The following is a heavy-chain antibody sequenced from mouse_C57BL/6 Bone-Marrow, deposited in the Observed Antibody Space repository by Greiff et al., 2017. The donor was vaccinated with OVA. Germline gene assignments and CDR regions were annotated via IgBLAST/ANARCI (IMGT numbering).Heavy chain of an antibody. Sequence: QVTLKESGPGILQSSQTLSLTCSFSGFSLSTSGMGVSWIRQPSGKGLEWPAHIYWDDDKRYNPSLKSRLTISKDTSRNQVFLKITSVDTADTATYYCARRRDYPHWYFDVWGTGTTVTVSS. V-gene: IGHV8-12*01. CDR3: ARRRDYPHWYFDV. CDR2: IYWDDDK. J-gene: IGHJ1*03. CDR1: GFSLSTSGMG. D-gene: IGHD2-4*01.